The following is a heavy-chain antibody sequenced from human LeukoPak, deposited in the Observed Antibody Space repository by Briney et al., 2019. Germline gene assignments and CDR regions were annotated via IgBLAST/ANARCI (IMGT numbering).Heavy chain of an antibody. CDR3: AKAAMIVVVITTGIDY. CDR1: GFTFSSYA. J-gene: IGHJ4*02. D-gene: IGHD3-22*01. V-gene: IGHV3-23*01. CDR2: ISGSGDST. Sequence: GSLRLSCAASGFTFSSYAMSGVRQAPGKGLEWVSVISGSGDSTYYADSVKGRFTISRDNSKNTLYLQMNSLRAEDTAVYYCAKAAMIVVVITTGIDYWGQGTLVTVSS.